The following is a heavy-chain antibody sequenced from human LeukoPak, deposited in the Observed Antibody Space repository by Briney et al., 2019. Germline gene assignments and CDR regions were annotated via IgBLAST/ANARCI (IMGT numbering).Heavy chain of an antibody. D-gene: IGHD6-19*01. CDR3: ATIAVAGHFDY. CDR2: ISNSGST. CDR1: AGSISGHY. Sequence: SETLSLTCSVSAGSISGHYWSWIRQSPGKGLEWIGQISNSGSTSYTSSLRSRVTISLDTSKNQFSLKLISVTAADTAVYYCATIAVAGHFDYWGQGTLVTVSS. J-gene: IGHJ4*02. V-gene: IGHV4-59*11.